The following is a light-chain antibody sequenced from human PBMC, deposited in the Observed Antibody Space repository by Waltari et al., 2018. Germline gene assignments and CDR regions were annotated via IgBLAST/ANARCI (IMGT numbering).Light chain of an antibody. CDR2: SIN. CDR1: TGAVTSVFS. V-gene: IGLV7-43*01. Sequence: QTVVTQEPSVTVSPGGTVTLTCASSTGAVTSVFSPNWFQQKPGQAPRALIYSINQRHSWTPARFSGSLLGGKAALTLSGVQPEDEAVYYCLLYYGALDWIFGGGTNLTVL. CDR3: LLYYGALDWI. J-gene: IGLJ2*01.